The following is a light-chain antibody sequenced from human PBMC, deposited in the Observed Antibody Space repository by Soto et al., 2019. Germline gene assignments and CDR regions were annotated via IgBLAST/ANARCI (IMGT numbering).Light chain of an antibody. V-gene: IGLV2-14*01. J-gene: IGLJ1*01. CDR2: EVS. CDR3: GSYTGSIYV. Sequence: QSALTQPASVSGSPGQSITISCTGTSSDVGGYKFVSWYQHHPGKAPKLIIYEVSNRPSGVSSRFSGSKSGNTASLTISGLQAEDEADYYCGSYTGSIYVFGTGTKVTVL. CDR1: SSDVGGYKF.